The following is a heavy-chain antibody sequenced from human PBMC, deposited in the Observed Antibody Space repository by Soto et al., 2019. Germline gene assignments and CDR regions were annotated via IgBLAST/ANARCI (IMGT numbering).Heavy chain of an antibody. CDR3: ARARRLRSTTSPLGY. J-gene: IGHJ4*02. D-gene: IGHD3-16*01. Sequence: QVQLVESGGGVVQPGRSLRLSCAASGFTFSSYGMHWVRQAPGKGLEWVAVIWYDGSNKYYADSVKGRFTISRDNSKNTLYLQMHSLRAEDTAVYYCARARRLRSTTSPLGYWGQGTLVTVSS. V-gene: IGHV3-33*01. CDR1: GFTFSSYG. CDR2: IWYDGSNK.